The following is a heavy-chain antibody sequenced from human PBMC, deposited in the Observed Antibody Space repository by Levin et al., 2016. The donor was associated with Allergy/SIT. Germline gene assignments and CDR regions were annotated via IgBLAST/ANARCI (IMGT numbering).Heavy chain of an antibody. Sequence: ASVKVSCKASGYTFISYGIDWVRQAPGEGLEWMGWISTYTGHTNYAQKLQGRVAMTTDTSTSTAYMELRSLRSDDTAVYYCARERSGSYGEFDAWGQGTLVTVSS. V-gene: IGHV1-18*01. J-gene: IGHJ5*02. D-gene: IGHD1-26*01. CDR1: GYTFISYG. CDR2: ISTYTGHT. CDR3: ARERSGSYGEFDA.